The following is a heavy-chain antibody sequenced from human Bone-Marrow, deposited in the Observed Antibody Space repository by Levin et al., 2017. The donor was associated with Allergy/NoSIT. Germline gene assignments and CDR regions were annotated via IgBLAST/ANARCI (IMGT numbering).Heavy chain of an antibody. D-gene: IGHD2-15*01. V-gene: IGHV1-69*01. CDR1: GGAFSSHT. CDR3: AFGMEDVVVVPAASGDYYALDV. J-gene: IGHJ6*02. Sequence: KISCKASGGAFSSHTISWVRQAPGQGLEWMGGTIPIFKKTHSAHNFQGRVTFTADESTSTAYMELNSLRSDDTAVYYCAFGMEDVVVVPAASGDYYALDVWGQGTTVTVSS. CDR2: TIPIFKKT.